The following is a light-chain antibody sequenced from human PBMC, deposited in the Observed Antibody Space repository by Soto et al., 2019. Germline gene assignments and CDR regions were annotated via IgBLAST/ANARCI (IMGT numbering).Light chain of an antibody. Sequence: DIQMTQSPSTLSGSVGDRVTITCRASQSYTMWVAWYQQKPGKAPRLLIFDASTLETGVPSRFSGRGSGAEFTLTIGNLQPDDFATYYCQGYNSFSRTFGQGTKVDI. V-gene: IGKV1-5*01. CDR3: QGYNSFSRT. CDR2: DAS. CDR1: QSYTMW. J-gene: IGKJ1*01.